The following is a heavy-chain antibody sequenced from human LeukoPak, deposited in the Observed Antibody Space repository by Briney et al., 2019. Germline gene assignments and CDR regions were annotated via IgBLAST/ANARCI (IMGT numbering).Heavy chain of an antibody. D-gene: IGHD6-13*01. CDR3: ARDRTAAGLFDY. V-gene: IGHV3-7*01. CDR2: IKEDGSEK. J-gene: IGHJ4*02. Sequence: VGSLRLSCVGSGFTFSTYWMSWVRQAPGKGLEWVANIKEDGSEKNYVDSVEGRFTISRDNAKNSLYLQMNSLRAEDTAVYYCARDRTAAGLFDYWGQGTLVTVSS. CDR1: GFTFSTYW.